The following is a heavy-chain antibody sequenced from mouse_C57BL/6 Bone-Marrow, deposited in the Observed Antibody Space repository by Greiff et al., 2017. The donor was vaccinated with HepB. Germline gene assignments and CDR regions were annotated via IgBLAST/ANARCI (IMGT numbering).Heavy chain of an antibody. V-gene: IGHV2-6*01. J-gene: IGHJ4*01. CDR1: GFSLTSYG. CDR3: ARETGTTVPRAMDY. Sequence: QVQLQQSGPGLVAPSQSLSITCTVSGFSLTSYGVDWVRQSPGKGLEWLGVIWGVGSTNYNSALKSRLSISKDNSKSQVFLKMNSLQTDDTAMYYSARETGTTVPRAMDYWGQGTSVTVSS. CDR2: IWGVGST. D-gene: IGHD1-1*01.